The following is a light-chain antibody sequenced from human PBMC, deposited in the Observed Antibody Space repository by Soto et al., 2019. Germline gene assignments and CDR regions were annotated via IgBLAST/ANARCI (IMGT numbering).Light chain of an antibody. CDR1: QSTGSY. CDR3: QQTSSPPLT. Sequence: DLNITQSPSTLSSFDGDRGPLTFLASQSTGSYLNWYQQKPGKAPNLLIYAAFNLQSGVPSRFSGSGSGTDFTLTICSLQPEDFATYYCQQTSSPPLTVGGGTMV. V-gene: IGKV1-39*01. J-gene: IGKJ4*01. CDR2: AAF.